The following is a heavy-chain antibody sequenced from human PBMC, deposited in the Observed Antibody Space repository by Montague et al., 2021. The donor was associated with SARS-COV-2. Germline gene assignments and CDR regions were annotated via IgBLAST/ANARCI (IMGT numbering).Heavy chain of an antibody. D-gene: IGHD4-17*01. CDR2: IYDSGST. Sequence: SETLSLTCIVSGSSVRSYYWSWILQPPGKGLEWIGYIYDSGSTNYNPSLKGRVTISVDTSKNQFSLKLSSVTAADTAVYYCARENTVTTFGGPYYIDSWGQGTLVTVSA. CDR3: ARENTVTTFGGPYYIDS. V-gene: IGHV4-59*02. J-gene: IGHJ4*02. CDR1: GSSVRSYY.